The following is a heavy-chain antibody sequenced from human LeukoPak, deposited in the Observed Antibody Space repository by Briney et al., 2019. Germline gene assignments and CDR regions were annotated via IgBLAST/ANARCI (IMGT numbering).Heavy chain of an antibody. CDR2: ISYDGSNK. CDR1: GFTFSSYA. CDR3: ARAADDSSGYENYFDY. V-gene: IGHV3-30*04. D-gene: IGHD3-22*01. Sequence: GGSLRLSCAASGFTFSSYAMHWVRQAPGKGLEWVAVISYDGSNKYYADSVKGRFTISRDNSKNTLYLQTNSLRAEDTAVYYCARAADDSSGYENYFDYWGQGTLVTVSS. J-gene: IGHJ4*02.